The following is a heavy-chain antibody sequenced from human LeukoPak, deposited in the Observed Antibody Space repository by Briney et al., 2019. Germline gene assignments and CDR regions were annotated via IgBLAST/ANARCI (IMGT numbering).Heavy chain of an antibody. D-gene: IGHD3-10*01. V-gene: IGHV3-21*01. Sequence: PGGSLRLSCAASGFTFSSYSMNWVRQAPGKGLEWVSSISSSSSYIYYADSVKGRFTISRDNAKNSLYLQMNSLRAEDTAVYYCARDGGPTILWFGEATNDAFDIWGQGTMVTVSS. CDR3: ARDGGPTILWFGEATNDAFDI. J-gene: IGHJ3*02. CDR1: GFTFSSYS. CDR2: ISSSSSYI.